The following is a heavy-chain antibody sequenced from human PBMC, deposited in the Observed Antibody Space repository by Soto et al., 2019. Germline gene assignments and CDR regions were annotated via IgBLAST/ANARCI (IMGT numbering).Heavy chain of an antibody. Sequence: QERLVQSGAELRRPGASVKISCRASGYNFPSSNVNWGRQASGQGPEWLGWMNAANGNAAFARDFKGRVTMTRELSTDTAYLELGGLSAGDTAMYYCARAVGVGVTGLDLWGPGTFVTVS. CDR3: ARAVGVGVTGLDL. V-gene: IGHV1-8*02. CDR2: MNAANGNA. CDR1: GYNFPSSN. J-gene: IGHJ5*02. D-gene: IGHD1-26*01.